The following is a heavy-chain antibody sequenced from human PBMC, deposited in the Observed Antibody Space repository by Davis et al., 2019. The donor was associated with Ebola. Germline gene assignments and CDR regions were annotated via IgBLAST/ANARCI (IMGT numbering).Heavy chain of an antibody. CDR1: GFTFSSYA. V-gene: IGHV3-30-3*01. D-gene: IGHD1-26*01. J-gene: IGHJ4*02. Sequence: GESLKISCAASGFTFSSYAMHWVRQAPGKGLEWVAVISYDGSNKYYADSVKGRFTISRDNSKNTLYLQMNSLRAEDTAVYYCARDSGRWELLGAVDYWGQGTLVTVSS. CDR3: ARDSGRWELLGAVDY. CDR2: ISYDGSNK.